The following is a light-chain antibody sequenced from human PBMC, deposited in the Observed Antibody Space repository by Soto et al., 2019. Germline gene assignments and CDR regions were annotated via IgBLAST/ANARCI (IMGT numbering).Light chain of an antibody. CDR1: QSISSY. CDR2: AVF. J-gene: IGKJ1*01. V-gene: IGKV1-39*01. CDR3: QQTYSTPWT. Sequence: DIQLTQSPSSLSASIGDRVTITCLASQSISSYLNWYQQKPGKAPKLLIYAVFSLQSGVPSRFSGSGSGTDFTLTVSSLQPEDFATYYCQQTYSTPWTFGQGTKVEIK.